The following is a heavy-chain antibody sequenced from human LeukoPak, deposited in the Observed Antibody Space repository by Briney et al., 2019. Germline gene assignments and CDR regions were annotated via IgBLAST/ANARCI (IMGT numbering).Heavy chain of an antibody. Sequence: SETLSLTCTVSGGSVSSGSYYWSWLRQPPGKGLEWIGYIYYSGSTNYNPSLKSRVTISVDTSKNQFSLKLSSVTAADTAVYYCAGLVGRYSSGLYYYYFDYWGQGTLVTVSS. CDR1: GGSVSSGSYY. J-gene: IGHJ4*02. V-gene: IGHV4-61*01. CDR3: AGLVGRYSSGLYYYYFDY. CDR2: IYYSGST. D-gene: IGHD3-22*01.